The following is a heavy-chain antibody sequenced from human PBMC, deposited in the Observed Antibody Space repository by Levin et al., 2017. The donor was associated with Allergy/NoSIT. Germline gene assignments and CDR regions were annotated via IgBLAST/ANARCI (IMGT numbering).Heavy chain of an antibody. D-gene: IGHD3-10*01. J-gene: IGHJ4*02. CDR1: GFNFDDYG. CDR2: INWNSISI. V-gene: IGHV3-9*01. CDR3: AKTDGSGSYYRPSDY. Sequence: GGSLRLSCAASGFNFDDYGMHWVRQVPGKGLEWVSSINWNSISIGYADSVKGRFTISRDNAKKSLYLQMNSLRSEDTALYYCAKTDGSGSYYRPSDYWGQGTLVTVSS.